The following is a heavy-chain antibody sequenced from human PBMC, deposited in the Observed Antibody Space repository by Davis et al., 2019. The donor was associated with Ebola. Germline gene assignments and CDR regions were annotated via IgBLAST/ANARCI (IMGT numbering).Heavy chain of an antibody. V-gene: IGHV1-2*06. J-gene: IGHJ5*02. CDR1: GYTFTGYY. D-gene: IGHD3-10*01. CDR3: ARVGSSSWFDP. Sequence: ALVNVSCMASGYTFTGYYMHCVRHAPGQGLEWMGRINPNSGGTNYAQKFQGRVTMTRDTSISTAYMELSRLRSDDTAVYYCARVGSSSWFDPWGQGTLVTVSS. CDR2: INPNSGGT.